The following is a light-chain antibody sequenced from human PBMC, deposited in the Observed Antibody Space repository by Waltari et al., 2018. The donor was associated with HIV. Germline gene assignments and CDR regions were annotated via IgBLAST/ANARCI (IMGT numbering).Light chain of an antibody. CDR1: RDIDTH. CDR2: GAS. CDR3: QQYHDSPQT. Sequence: ATRMTQSPPSVSAATGDTVTITCRASRDIDTHLAWYQHKPGSAPHLLIYGASTLQKGVPTRFNGSGSGISFSLTVTCLQSEDFATYFCQQYHDSPQTFGQGTTV. J-gene: IGKJ1*01. V-gene: IGKV1-8*01.